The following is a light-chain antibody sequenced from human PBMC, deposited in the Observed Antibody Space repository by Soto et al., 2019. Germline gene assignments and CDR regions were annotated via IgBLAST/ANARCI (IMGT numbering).Light chain of an antibody. CDR1: RSISSW. J-gene: IGKJ1*01. CDR2: KAS. Sequence: DIPMTQSPSTLSASVGDRVTITCRASRSISSWLAWYQQKPGKTPKLLIQKASSLESGVPSRFSGSGSGTEFTLTISSLQPDDFATYYCQQYNSYSRTFGQGTKVEIK. V-gene: IGKV1-5*03. CDR3: QQYNSYSRT.